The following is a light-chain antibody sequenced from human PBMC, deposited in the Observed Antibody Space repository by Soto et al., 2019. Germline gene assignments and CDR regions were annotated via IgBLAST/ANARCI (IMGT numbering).Light chain of an antibody. CDR3: SSYTSSSTLV. CDR2: DVT. CDR1: SSDVGGYNY. J-gene: IGLJ2*01. Sequence: QSVLTQPASVSGSTGQSITISCTGTSSDVGGYNYVSWYQQHPGKVPKLMIYDVTNRPSGVSNRFSGSKSGNTASLTISGLQAEDEADYYCSSYTSSSTLVFGGGTKLTVL. V-gene: IGLV2-14*01.